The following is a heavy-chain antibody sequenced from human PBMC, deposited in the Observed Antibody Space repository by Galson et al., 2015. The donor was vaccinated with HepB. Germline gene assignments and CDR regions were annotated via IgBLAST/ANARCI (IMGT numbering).Heavy chain of an antibody. CDR2: IIPILGIA. J-gene: IGHJ5*02. CDR3: ARVREGGPISWFDP. CDR1: GGTFSSYA. D-gene: IGHD3-10*01. Sequence: SVKVSCKVSGGTFSSYAISWVRQAPGQGLEWMGRIIPILGIANYAQKFQGRVTITADKSTSTAYMELSSLRSEDTAVNYCARVREGGPISWFDPWGQGTLVTVSS. V-gene: IGHV1-69*04.